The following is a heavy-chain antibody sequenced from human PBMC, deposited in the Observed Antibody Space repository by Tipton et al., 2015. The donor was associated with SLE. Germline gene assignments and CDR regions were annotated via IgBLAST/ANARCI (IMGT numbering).Heavy chain of an antibody. CDR2: ISSTGST. CDR1: GGSISSSRYYST. J-gene: IGHJ6*03. Sequence: TLSLTCTVSGGSISSSRYYSTWSWIRQSAGKGLDWIGRISSTGSTNYNPSLKSRVTMSVDTSKNQFSLRVTSVTAADSAIYYCTRDRTPDYYYYYMDVWGQGTTVTVSS. CDR3: TRDRTPDYYYYYMDV. V-gene: IGHV4-61*02. D-gene: IGHD2-15*01.